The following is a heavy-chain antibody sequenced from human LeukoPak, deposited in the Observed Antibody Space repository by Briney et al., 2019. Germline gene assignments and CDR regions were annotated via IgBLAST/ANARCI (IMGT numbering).Heavy chain of an antibody. CDR3: ARDSGSSTSEQSGWFDP. J-gene: IGHJ5*02. CDR1: GGSISNHY. CDR2: IYYSGST. Sequence: PSETLSLTCTVSGGSISNHYWSWIRQPPGKGLEWIGYIYYSGSTNYNPSLKSRVTISVDTSKNQFSLKLNSVTAADTAVYYCARDSGSSTSEQSGWFDPWGQGTLVTVSS. D-gene: IGHD2-2*01. V-gene: IGHV4-59*11.